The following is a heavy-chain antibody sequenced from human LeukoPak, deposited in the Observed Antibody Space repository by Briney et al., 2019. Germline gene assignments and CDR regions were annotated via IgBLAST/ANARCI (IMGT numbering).Heavy chain of an antibody. CDR3: ARDPTNGYGDYYFDY. V-gene: IGHV4-39*07. CDR1: GGSISSSSYY. D-gene: IGHD4-17*01. J-gene: IGHJ4*02. CDR2: IYYSGST. Sequence: PSETLSLTCTVSGGSISSSSYYWDWIRQPPGKGLEWIGSIYYSGSTYYNPSLKSRVTISVDTSKNQFSLKLNSVTAADTAVYYCARDPTNGYGDYYFDYWGQGTLVTVSS.